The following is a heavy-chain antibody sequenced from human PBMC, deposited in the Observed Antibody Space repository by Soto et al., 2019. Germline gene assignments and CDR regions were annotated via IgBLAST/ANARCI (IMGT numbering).Heavy chain of an antibody. J-gene: IGHJ6*02. V-gene: IGHV3-30-3*01. CDR1: GFTFSDSA. CDR2: KSSDGSDK. Sequence: GGSLRLSCEASGFTFSDSAMHWVRQAPGKGLEWVAVKSSDGSDKYYADSEKGRFPISRDKSKNTLSLEVNSLRAEDTAVHYCARGVQLWSGMDVWGQGTTFTVSS. D-gene: IGHD2-21*01. CDR3: ARGVQLWSGMDV.